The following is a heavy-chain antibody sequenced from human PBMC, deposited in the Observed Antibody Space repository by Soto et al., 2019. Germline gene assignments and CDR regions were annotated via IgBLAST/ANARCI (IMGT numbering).Heavy chain of an antibody. D-gene: IGHD3-3*01. V-gene: IGHV3-7*01. Sequence: GGSLRLSCAASGFTFSSYWMSWVRQAPGKGLEWVANIKQEGSEKEYVDSVKGRFTISRDNAKKSLYLQMNSLRAEDTAVYYCASAGYYDFWSGSDDYYMDVWGKGTTVTVSS. CDR1: GFTFSSYW. CDR3: ASAGYYDFWSGSDDYYMDV. J-gene: IGHJ6*03. CDR2: IKQEGSEK.